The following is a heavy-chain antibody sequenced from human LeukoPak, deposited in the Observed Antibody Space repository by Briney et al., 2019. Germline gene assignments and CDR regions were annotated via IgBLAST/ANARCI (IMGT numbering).Heavy chain of an antibody. CDR2: IYYSGST. V-gene: IGHV4-59*01. J-gene: IGHJ4*02. CDR3: ARGRAWYMDY. D-gene: IGHD6-19*01. CDR1: GDSISSYY. Sequence: SETLSLTCTVSGDSISSYYWSWIRQPPGKGLEWIGYIYYSGSTNYNPSLKSRVTISVDTSKNQFSLKLSSVTAADTAVYYCARGRAWYMDYWGQGTLVTVSS.